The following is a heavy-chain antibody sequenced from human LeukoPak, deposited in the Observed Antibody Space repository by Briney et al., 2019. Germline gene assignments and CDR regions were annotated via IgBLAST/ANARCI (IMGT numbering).Heavy chain of an antibody. D-gene: IGHD3-3*01. CDR1: GFTFSRYA. V-gene: IGHV3-23*01. J-gene: IGHJ4*02. CDR2: INGSGGST. CDR3: AKSLLRPGY. Sequence: GGSLRLSCAASGFTFSRYAMSWVRQAPGKGLEWVSDINGSGGSTYYADSVKGRFTISRDNSKNTLYLLMNSLRAEDTAVYYCAKSLLRPGYWGQGTLVTVSS.